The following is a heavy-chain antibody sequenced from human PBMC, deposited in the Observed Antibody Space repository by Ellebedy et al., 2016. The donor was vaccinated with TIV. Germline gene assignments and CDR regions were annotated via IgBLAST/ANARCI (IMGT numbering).Heavy chain of an antibody. CDR3: ANTVGSTPGGDY. Sequence: GESLKISXAASGFTFGDYAMHWVRQAPGKGLEWVSLISWTGHDTYYGDSMKGRFTISRDNAQSSVYLQMNSLRADDTAVYYCANTVGSTPGGDYWGQGTLVTVSS. V-gene: IGHV3-43D*04. J-gene: IGHJ4*02. CDR1: GFTFGDYA. D-gene: IGHD1-26*01. CDR2: ISWTGHDT.